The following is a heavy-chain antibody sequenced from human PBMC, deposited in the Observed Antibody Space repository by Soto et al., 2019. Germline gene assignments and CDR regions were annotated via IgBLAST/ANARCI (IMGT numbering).Heavy chain of an antibody. CDR1: GLTFSSYA. V-gene: IGHV3-30-3*01. D-gene: IGHD6-19*01. Sequence: GGSLRLSCTASGLTFSSYAVHWVRQAPGKGLEWVSVISGDGGNKYFAESVRGRFLISRDNSKNTVYLQMNSLRHEDTAVYFCARRLASTVSALGYWGQGTLVTVSS. J-gene: IGHJ4*02. CDR2: ISGDGGNK. CDR3: ARRLASTVSALGY.